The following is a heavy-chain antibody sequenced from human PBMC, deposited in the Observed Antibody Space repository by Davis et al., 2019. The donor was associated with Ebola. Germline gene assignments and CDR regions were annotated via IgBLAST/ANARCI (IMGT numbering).Heavy chain of an antibody. CDR3: AHRPPDYAFWSGYYYFDS. Sequence: SGPTLVKPTQTLTLTCTFSGFSFTTFGLGVGWVRQPPGKALEWLALLYWDDGKHYNPSLQSRLTITKDTSKNQVVLTMTNMDPVDTATYYCAHRPPDYAFWSGYYYFDSWGQGTLVTVSS. CDR1: GFSFTTFGLG. J-gene: IGHJ4*02. V-gene: IGHV2-5*02. CDR2: LYWDDGK. D-gene: IGHD3-3*01.